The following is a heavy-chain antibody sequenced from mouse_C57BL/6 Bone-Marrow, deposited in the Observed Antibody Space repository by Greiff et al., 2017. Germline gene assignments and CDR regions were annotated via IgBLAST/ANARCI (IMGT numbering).Heavy chain of an antibody. Sequence: EVQGVESGGGLVKPGGSLKLSCAASGFTFSSYAMSWVRQTPEKRLEWVASISDGGSYTYYPDNVKGRFTISRHNAKNNLYLQMSHLKSEDTAMYYCARVTVARTYFDVWGTGTTVTVSS. D-gene: IGHD1-1*01. CDR1: GFTFSSYA. V-gene: IGHV5-4*01. CDR2: ISDGGSYT. J-gene: IGHJ1*03. CDR3: ARVTVARTYFDV.